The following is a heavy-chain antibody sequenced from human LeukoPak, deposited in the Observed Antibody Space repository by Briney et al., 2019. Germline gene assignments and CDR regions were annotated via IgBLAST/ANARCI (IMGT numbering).Heavy chain of an antibody. Sequence: GEPLKISCKGSGYSFTTYWISWVRQMPGKGLEWMGRIDPSDSYTKYSPSFQGLVTLSADKSISTAYLQWGSLVASDTGMYYCARLNYYGSGSYSHDYWGQGTLVTVSS. D-gene: IGHD3-10*01. V-gene: IGHV5-10-1*01. J-gene: IGHJ4*02. CDR3: ARLNYYGSGSYSHDY. CDR2: IDPSDSYT. CDR1: GYSFTTYW.